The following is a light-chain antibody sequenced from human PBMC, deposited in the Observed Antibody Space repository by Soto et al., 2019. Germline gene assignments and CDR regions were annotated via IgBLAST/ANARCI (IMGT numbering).Light chain of an antibody. V-gene: IGKV3-20*01. Sequence: EIVLTQSPDALSLSPGERATLSCRASQSVSSDYLAWYQQKPGQAPRLLIYGASNRATGVPDRFSGSGSGTDFSLTFSRLEPEDFAVYYCQQYDDSETFGQGTKVDIK. CDR3: QQYDDSET. CDR1: QSVSSDY. CDR2: GAS. J-gene: IGKJ1*01.